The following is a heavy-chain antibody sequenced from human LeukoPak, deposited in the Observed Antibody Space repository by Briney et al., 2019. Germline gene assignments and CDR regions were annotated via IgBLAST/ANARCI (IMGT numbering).Heavy chain of an antibody. V-gene: IGHV3-23*01. Sequence: PGGSLRLSCAASGFTFSSYAMSWVRQAPGKGLEWVSAISGSGGSTYYADSVKGRFTISRDNSKNTLYLQMNSLRAEDTAVYYCAKSLRITMIVVVTLYMDVWGKGTTVTVSS. CDR2: ISGSGGST. CDR1: GFTFSSYA. D-gene: IGHD3-22*01. J-gene: IGHJ6*03. CDR3: AKSLRITMIVVVTLYMDV.